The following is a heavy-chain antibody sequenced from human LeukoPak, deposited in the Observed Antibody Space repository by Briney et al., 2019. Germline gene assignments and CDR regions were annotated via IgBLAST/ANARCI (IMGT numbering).Heavy chain of an antibody. J-gene: IGHJ4*02. CDR3: ARSVVVVAATEDYYFDY. Sequence: GGSLRLSCAASGFTFSSYSMNWVRQAPGKGLEWVSSISSSSSYIYYADSVKGRFTISRDNAKNSLYLQMNSLRAEDTAVYYCARSVVVVAATEDYYFDYWGQGTLVTVSS. CDR2: ISSSSSYI. CDR1: GFTFSSYS. V-gene: IGHV3-21*01. D-gene: IGHD2-15*01.